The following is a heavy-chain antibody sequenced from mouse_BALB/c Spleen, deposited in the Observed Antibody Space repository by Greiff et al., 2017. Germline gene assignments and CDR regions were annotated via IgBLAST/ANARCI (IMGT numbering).Heavy chain of an antibody. CDR1: GYTFTSYW. CDR2: IYPGNSDT. CDR3: TKLRRGVWYFDV. D-gene: IGHD2-4*01. Sequence: EVKLVESGTVLARPGASVKMSCKASGYTFTSYWMHWVKQRPGQGLEWIGAIYPGNSDTSYNQKFKGKAKLTAVTSTSTAYMELSSLTNEDSAVYYCTKLRRGVWYFDVWGAGTTVTVSS. J-gene: IGHJ1*01. V-gene: IGHV1-5*01.